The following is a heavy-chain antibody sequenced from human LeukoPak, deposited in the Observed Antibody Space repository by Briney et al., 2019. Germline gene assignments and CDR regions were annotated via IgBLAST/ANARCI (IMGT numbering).Heavy chain of an antibody. CDR2: ISSSGSTI. V-gene: IGHV3-11*01. Sequence: GGSLRLSCAASGFTFSDYYMSWIRQAPGKGLEWVSYISSSGSTIYYADSVKGRFTISRDNAKNSLYLQMNSLRAEDTAVYYCARQLYDFWSDYYHQGNWFDPWGQGTLVTVSS. CDR3: ARQLYDFWSDYYHQGNWFDP. D-gene: IGHD3-3*01. CDR1: GFTFSDYY. J-gene: IGHJ5*02.